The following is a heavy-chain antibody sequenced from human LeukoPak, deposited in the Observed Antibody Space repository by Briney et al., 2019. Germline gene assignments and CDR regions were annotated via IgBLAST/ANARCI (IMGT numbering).Heavy chain of an antibody. CDR2: ISSSSIYI. CDR1: GFTFSRNS. J-gene: IGHJ4*02. Sequence: SGGSLRLSCAASGFTFSRNSMNWVRQAPGKGLEWVSSISSSSIYIYYADLVKGRFTISRDNAKNSLYLQMNSLRAEDTAVYYCAKDIISYEIVGAPDYWGQGTLVTVSS. D-gene: IGHD1-26*01. CDR3: AKDIISYEIVGAPDY. V-gene: IGHV3-21*01.